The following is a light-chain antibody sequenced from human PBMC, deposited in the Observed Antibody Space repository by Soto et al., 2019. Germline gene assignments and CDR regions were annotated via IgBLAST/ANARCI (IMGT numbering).Light chain of an antibody. Sequence: VIWMAQSPSLLSSSTGDRVTITFRMSQGISSWLAWYQQKPGKAPKLLIYKASTLKSGVPSRFSGSGSGTDFTLTVSSLQPEDFATYYCQQSYSTPWTFGQGTKVDIK. CDR1: QGISSW. CDR2: KAS. V-gene: IGKV1D-8*03. J-gene: IGKJ1*01. CDR3: QQSYSTPWT.